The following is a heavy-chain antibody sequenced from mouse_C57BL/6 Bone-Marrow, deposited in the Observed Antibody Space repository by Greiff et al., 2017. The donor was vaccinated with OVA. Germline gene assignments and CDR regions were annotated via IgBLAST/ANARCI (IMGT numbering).Heavy chain of an antibody. V-gene: IGHV1-72*01. D-gene: IGHD2-4*01. J-gene: IGHJ2*02. CDR3: ARSGDDYAFDY. CDR2: IDPNSGGT. CDR1: GYTFTSYW. Sequence: QVQLQQSGAELARPGASVKLSCKASGYTFTSYWMHWVKQRPGLGLEWIGRIDPNSGGTKYNEKFKSKATLTVDKPSSTAYMQLSSLTSEDSAVYYCARSGDDYAFDYWGQGTSLTVSS.